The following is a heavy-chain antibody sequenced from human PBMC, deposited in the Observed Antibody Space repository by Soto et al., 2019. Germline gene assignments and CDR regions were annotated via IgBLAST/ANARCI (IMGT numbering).Heavy chain of an antibody. CDR2: IPYDGSNK. CDR3: AKDYYDRTGGLYGMDV. V-gene: IGHV3-30*18. D-gene: IGHD3-22*01. J-gene: IGHJ6*02. CDR1: GFTFSSYG. Sequence: GGSLRLSCAASGFTFSSYGMHWVRQAPGKGLEWVAVIPYDGSNKYYADSVKGRFTISRDNSKNTLYLQMNSLRAEDTAVYYCAKDYYDRTGGLYGMDVWGQGTTVTVSS.